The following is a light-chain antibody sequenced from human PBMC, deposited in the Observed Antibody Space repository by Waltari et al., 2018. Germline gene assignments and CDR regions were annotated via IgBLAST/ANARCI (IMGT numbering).Light chain of an antibody. CDR2: KAT. J-gene: IGKJ1*01. CDR1: QSITSW. Sequence: DIQMTQSPTTLSASVGDRVTITCRNSQSITSWVAWYQQKPGKAPRHLIYKATTLKSGVPSRCSGSGSGTEFTLTISSLQPDYIATYYCHQYNDYSGFGQGTQVEIK. CDR3: HQYNDYSG. V-gene: IGKV1-5*03.